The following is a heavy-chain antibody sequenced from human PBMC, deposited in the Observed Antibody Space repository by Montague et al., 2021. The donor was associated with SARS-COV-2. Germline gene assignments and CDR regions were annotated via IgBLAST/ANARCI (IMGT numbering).Heavy chain of an antibody. V-gene: IGHV4-39*01. CDR2: IYYNGGT. D-gene: IGHD3-3*01. CDR1: GGSISSSSYY. J-gene: IGHJ4*02. CDR3: ASLPRITIFGVVIHFDY. Sequence: SETLSLTCTVSGGSISSSSYYWGWIRQPPGKGLEWIGSIYYNGGTYYNPSLKSRVTISVDTSKNQFSLKLSSVTAADTAVYYCASLPRITIFGVVIHFDYWGQGTLVTVSS.